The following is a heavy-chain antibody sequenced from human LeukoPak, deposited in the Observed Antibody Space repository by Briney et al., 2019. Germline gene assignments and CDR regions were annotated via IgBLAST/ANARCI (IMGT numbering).Heavy chain of an antibody. J-gene: IGHJ5*02. D-gene: IGHD5-24*01. CDR1: GSTFNDYY. CDR2: INIGGTNT. CDR3: AADGAGFDT. Sequence: GGSLRLSCAASGSTFNDYYMSWIRQAPGKGLEWLSYINIGGTNTHYADSVKGRFTISRDNAKKSLYLEMNNLRAEDTAVYYCAADGAGFDTWGQGVLVTVSS. V-gene: IGHV3-11*01.